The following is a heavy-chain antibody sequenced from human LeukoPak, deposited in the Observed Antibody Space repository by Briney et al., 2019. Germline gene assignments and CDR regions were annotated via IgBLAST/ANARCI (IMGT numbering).Heavy chain of an antibody. CDR3: ASAYSSGAFDI. V-gene: IGHV1-69*04. Sequence: ASVKVSCKASGGTFSSYAISWVRQAPGQGLEWMGRIIPILGIANYAQKFQGRVTMTTDTSTSTAYMELRSLRSDDTAVYYCASAYSSGAFDIWGQGTMVTVSS. D-gene: IGHD6-19*01. CDR1: GGTFSSYA. CDR2: IIPILGIA. J-gene: IGHJ3*02.